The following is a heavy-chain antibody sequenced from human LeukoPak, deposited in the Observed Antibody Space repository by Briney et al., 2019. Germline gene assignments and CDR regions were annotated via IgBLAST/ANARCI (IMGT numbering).Heavy chain of an antibody. J-gene: IGHJ4*02. D-gene: IGHD1-26*01. Sequence: SETLSLTCTVSGGSISSGSYYWSWIRQPAGKGLEWIGRIYTSGSTNYNPSLKSRVTISVDTSKNQFSLKLSSVTAADTAVYYCARALAWELPYGGQGTLVTVSS. CDR2: IYTSGST. V-gene: IGHV4-61*02. CDR1: GGSISSGSYY. CDR3: ARALAWELPY.